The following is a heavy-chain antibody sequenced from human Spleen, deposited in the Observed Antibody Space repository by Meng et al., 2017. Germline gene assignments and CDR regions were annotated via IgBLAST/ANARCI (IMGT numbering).Heavy chain of an antibody. CDR1: GDSISNTESY. V-gene: IGHV4-30-4*01. J-gene: IGHJ5*01. CDR2: KHYSGTT. Sequence: QVQLQESGPGLVKPSQTLSPRCSVSGDSISNTESYWGWIRQPPGKGPEWIGYKHYSGTTYYNPSLQSRVSMSVDTSKNQFSLTLSSVTAADTAVYWCARYLYGGSRYTNLFDPWGQGTLVTVSS. D-gene: IGHD2-15*01. CDR3: ARYLYGGSRYTNLFDP.